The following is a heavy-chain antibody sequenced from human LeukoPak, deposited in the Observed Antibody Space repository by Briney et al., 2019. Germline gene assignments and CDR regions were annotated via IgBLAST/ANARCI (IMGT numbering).Heavy chain of an antibody. Sequence: GGSLRLSCAVSGFTFDDYAMHWVRQAPGKGLEWVSGISWNSGSIGYADSVKGRFTISRDNAKNSLYLQMNSLRAEDTALYYCAKESTFGNYFDYWGQGTLVTVSS. CDR3: AKESTFGNYFDY. D-gene: IGHD2/OR15-2a*01. CDR1: GFTFDDYA. CDR2: ISWNSGSI. V-gene: IGHV3-9*01. J-gene: IGHJ4*02.